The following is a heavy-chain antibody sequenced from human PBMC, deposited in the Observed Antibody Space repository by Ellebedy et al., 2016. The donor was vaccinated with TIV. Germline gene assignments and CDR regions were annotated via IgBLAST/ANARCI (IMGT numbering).Heavy chain of an antibody. V-gene: IGHV1-18*04. Sequence: AASVKVSCKASGYTFTSYGISWVRQAPGQGLEWMGWISGFNGNTDYSENFQDRVTLTTETSTTPAYMELRNLTSDDTALYYSAKGYGSGNWFDPWGQGTLVTVSS. CDR3: AKGYGSGNWFDP. J-gene: IGHJ5*02. CDR2: ISGFNGNT. CDR1: GYTFTSYG. D-gene: IGHD3-10*01.